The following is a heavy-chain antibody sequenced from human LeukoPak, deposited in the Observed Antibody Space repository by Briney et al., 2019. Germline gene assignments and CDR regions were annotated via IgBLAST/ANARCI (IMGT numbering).Heavy chain of an antibody. Sequence: SETLSLTRAVYSGSFSGYNWNWIRQSPGKGLEWIGEINQSGRINYNPSLKSRVTISVDTSKNQFSLKLTSLTAADTAVYYCAREAAIATAIVWFDPWGQGTLVTVTS. D-gene: IGHD6-13*01. V-gene: IGHV4-34*01. CDR3: AREAAIATAIVWFDP. CDR1: SGSFSGYN. CDR2: INQSGRI. J-gene: IGHJ5*02.